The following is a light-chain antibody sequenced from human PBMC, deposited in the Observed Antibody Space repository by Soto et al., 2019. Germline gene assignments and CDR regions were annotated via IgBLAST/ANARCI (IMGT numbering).Light chain of an antibody. CDR3: GTWDSSLSAV. V-gene: IGLV1-51*02. J-gene: IGLJ1*01. CDR2: ENN. CDR1: SSNIGNNY. Sequence: VLTPPPSVYAAPGQKVTISCSGSSSNIGNNYVSWYQQLPGTAPKLLIYENNKRPSGIPDRFSGSKSGTSATLGITGLQTGDEADYYCGTWDSSLSAVFGTGTKVTVL.